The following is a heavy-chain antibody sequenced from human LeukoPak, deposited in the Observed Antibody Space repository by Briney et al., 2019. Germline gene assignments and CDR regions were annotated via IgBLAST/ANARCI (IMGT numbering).Heavy chain of an antibody. J-gene: IGHJ5*02. D-gene: IGHD3-22*01. CDR3: ARESSGSVYNWFDP. CDR2: INPNSGGT. V-gene: IGHV1-2*02. Sequence: GASVKVSCKASGYTFTGYYMHWVRQAPGQGLEWMGWINPNSGGTNHAQKFQGRVTMTRDTSISTAYMELSRLRSDDTAVYYCARESSGSVYNWFDPWGQGTLVTASS. CDR1: GYTFTGYY.